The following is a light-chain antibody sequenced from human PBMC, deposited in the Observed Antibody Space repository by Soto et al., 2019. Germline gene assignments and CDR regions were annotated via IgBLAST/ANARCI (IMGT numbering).Light chain of an antibody. J-gene: IGKJ1*01. CDR2: DAS. CDR1: QTIGSW. CDR3: QQYNNYSNT. Sequence: DIQMTQSPSTLSASVGDRVTITCRASQTIGSWLAWYQQKPGKAPKLLIFDASSLESGVPSRFSGSGSGTHCTLTISSLQPDDFATYYCQQYNNYSNTFGQGTKV. V-gene: IGKV1-5*01.